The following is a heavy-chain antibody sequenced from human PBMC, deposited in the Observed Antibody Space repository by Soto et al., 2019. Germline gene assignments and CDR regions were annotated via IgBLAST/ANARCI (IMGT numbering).Heavy chain of an antibody. CDR3: ARWKWLVAYYYYGMDV. CDR2: ISYDGSNE. V-gene: IGHV3-30*04. J-gene: IGHJ6*02. D-gene: IGHD6-19*01. CDR1: GFTFSSYA. Sequence: QVQLVDSGGGVVQPGTSLRLSCAASGFTFSSYAMHWVRQAPDKGLEWVAVISYDGSNEYYADSVKGRFTISRDNSRNTVILQMNSLRPEDTAIYFCARWKWLVAYYYYGMDVWGQGTTVTVSS.